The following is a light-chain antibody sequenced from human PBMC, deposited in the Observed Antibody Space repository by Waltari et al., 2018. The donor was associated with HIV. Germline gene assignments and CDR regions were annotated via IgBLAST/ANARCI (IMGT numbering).Light chain of an antibody. V-gene: IGLV3-21*04. Sequence: SYMLTQSPSVSVAPGKTAAITCGGNGIGSKSVHWYQHKSGQAPVLITYDDDDRPSGIPERFSGSNSANTATLTITRVEAGDEADYFCQVWDFRSDEVIFGGGTKMTVL. CDR2: DDD. CDR3: QVWDFRSDEVI. CDR1: GIGSKS. J-gene: IGLJ2*01.